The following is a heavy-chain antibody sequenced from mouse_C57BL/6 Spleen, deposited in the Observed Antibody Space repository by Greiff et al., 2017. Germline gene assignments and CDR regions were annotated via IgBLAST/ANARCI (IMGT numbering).Heavy chain of an antibody. D-gene: IGHD1-1*01. CDR1: GYTFTSYW. V-gene: IGHV1-64*01. CDR2: IHPNSGST. Sequence: VQLQQPGAELVKPGASVKLSCKASGYTFTSYWMHWVKQRPGQGLEWIGMIHPNSGSTNYNEKFKSKATLTVDKSSSTAYMQLSSLTSEDSAVYYCASTTVVATHWYFDVWGTGTTVTVSS. J-gene: IGHJ1*03. CDR3: ASTTVVATHWYFDV.